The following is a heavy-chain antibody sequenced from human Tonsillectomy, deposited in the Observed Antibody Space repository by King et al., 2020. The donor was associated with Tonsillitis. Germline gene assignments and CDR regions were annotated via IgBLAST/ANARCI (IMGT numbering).Heavy chain of an antibody. CDR3: ARARYCSSTSCYGGMDV. J-gene: IGHJ6*02. Sequence: QLVQSGAEVKKPGASVKVSCKASGYTFTSYDINWVRQATGQGLEWMRWMNPNSGNTGYAQKFQGRVTMTRNTSISTAYMELSSLRSEDTAVYYCARARYCSSTSCYGGMDVWGQGTTVTVSS. V-gene: IGHV1-8*01. CDR2: MNPNSGNT. CDR1: GYTFTSYD. D-gene: IGHD2-2*01.